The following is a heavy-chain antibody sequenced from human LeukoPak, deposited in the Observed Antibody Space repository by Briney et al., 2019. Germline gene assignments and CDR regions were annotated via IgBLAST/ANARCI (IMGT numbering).Heavy chain of an antibody. V-gene: IGHV4-59*08. CDR2: IYYSGNT. J-gene: IGHJ5*02. Sequence: SETLSLTCTVSGDSISSYYWSWIRQPPGKGLEWIGYIYYSGNTNYNPSLKSRVTISVDTSKNQFSLKLSSVTAADTAVYYCARHVRQYGDYANWFDPWGQGTLVTVSS. CDR3: ARHVRQYGDYANWFDP. D-gene: IGHD4-17*01. CDR1: GDSISSYY.